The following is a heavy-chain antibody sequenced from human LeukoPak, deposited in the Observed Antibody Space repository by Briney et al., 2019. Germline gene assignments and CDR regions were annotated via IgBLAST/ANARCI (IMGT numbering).Heavy chain of an antibody. D-gene: IGHD1/OR15-1a*01. CDR2: IRNDGSIQ. CDR1: GFNFNRFG. J-gene: IGHJ4*02. CDR3: VKEGTGTFPGAY. V-gene: IGHV3-30*02. Sequence: PGGSLRLSCAASGFNFNRFGMHWVRQAPGKGLEWVAHIRNDGSIQAYAASVKGRFTISRDNFKNTLYLQMIGLRDEDTALYYCVKEGTGTFPGAYWGQGTLVTVSS.